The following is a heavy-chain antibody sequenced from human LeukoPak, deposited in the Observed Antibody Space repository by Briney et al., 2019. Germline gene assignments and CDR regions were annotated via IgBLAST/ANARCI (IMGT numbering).Heavy chain of an antibody. J-gene: IGHJ5*02. V-gene: IGHV4-59*01. CDR3: ARGKGPQNWFDP. CDR1: GGSISSYY. Sequence: SETLSLTCTVSGGSISSYYWSWIRQPPGKGLEWIGYIYYSGSTNYNPSLKSRVTISVDTSKNQFSLKLSSVTAADTAVYYCARGKGPQNWFDPWGQGTLVTVSS. CDR2: IYYSGST.